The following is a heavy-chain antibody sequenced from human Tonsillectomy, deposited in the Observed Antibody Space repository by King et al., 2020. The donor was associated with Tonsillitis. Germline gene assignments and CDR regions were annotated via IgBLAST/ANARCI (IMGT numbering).Heavy chain of an antibody. CDR1: GGSISSYY. D-gene: IGHD3-22*01. CDR2: LYNSGST. V-gene: IGHV4-59*08. J-gene: IGHJ6*03. CDR3: ARRYYDSSGYYYDYYMDV. Sequence: VQLQESGPGLVKPSETLSLTCSVSGGSISSYYWSWIRQPPGQGLEWIGYLYNSGSTNYNPSLKSRVTIAGDTSKNQFSLNLSPVSAADTAVYYCARRYYDSSGYYYDYYMDVWGKGTTVTVSS.